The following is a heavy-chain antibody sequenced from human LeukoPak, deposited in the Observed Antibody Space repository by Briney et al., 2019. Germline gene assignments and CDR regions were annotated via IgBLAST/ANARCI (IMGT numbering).Heavy chain of an antibody. V-gene: IGHV1-18*01. CDR1: GYTFTSYG. D-gene: IGHD3-10*01. J-gene: IGHJ6*02. CDR3: ARDTWGSVLLWFGELLNPYYGMDV. CDR2: ISAYNGNT. Sequence: ASVKVSCKASGYTFTSYGISWVRQARGQGLEWMGWISAYNGNTNYAQKLQGRVTITTDTSTSTAYMELRSLRSDDTAVYYCARDTWGSVLLWFGELLNPYYGMDVWGQGTTVTVSS.